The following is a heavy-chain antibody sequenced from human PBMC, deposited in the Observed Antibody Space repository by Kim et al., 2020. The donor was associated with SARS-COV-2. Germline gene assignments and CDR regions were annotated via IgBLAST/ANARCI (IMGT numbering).Heavy chain of an antibody. CDR1: GYSFTSYW. Sequence: GESLKISCKGSGYSFTSYWIGWVRQMPGKGLEWMGIIYPGDSDTRYSPSFQGQVTISADKSISTAYLQWSSLKASDTAMYYCARHPIRGDSSGYFFDYWGQGTLVTVSS. CDR3: ARHPIRGDSSGYFFDY. J-gene: IGHJ4*02. D-gene: IGHD3-22*01. V-gene: IGHV5-51*01. CDR2: IYPGDSDT.